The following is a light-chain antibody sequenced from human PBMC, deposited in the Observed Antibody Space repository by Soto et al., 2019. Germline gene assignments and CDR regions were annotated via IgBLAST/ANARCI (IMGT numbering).Light chain of an antibody. Sequence: QAVVTQETSLSVSPGGTVTLTCGSSSGAVTSGHFPYWFQQKPGQAPRTLIYDTNNKHSWTPARFSGSLLGDKAALTLSGAQPEYEADYYCLLSYSAIRVFGGGTKLTVL. V-gene: IGLV7-46*01. CDR3: LLSYSAIRV. CDR1: SGAVTSGHF. J-gene: IGLJ2*01. CDR2: DTN.